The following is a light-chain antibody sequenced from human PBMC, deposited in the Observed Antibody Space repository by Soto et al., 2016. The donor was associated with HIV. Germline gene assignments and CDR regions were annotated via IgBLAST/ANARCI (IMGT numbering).Light chain of an antibody. Sequence: SYELTQPPSLSVAPGKTARITCGGNNIGSKSVHWYQQKPGQAPMLVVYDDNDRPSGIPERFSGSNSGNTATLTISRVEAGDEADYYCQVWDTSSDHVGFGGGTKLTVL. CDR3: QVWDTSSDHVG. CDR2: DDN. CDR1: NIGSKS. J-gene: IGLJ2*01. V-gene: IGLV3-21*03.